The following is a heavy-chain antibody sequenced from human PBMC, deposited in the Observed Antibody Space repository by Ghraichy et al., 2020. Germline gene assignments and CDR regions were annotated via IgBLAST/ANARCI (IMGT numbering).Heavy chain of an antibody. D-gene: IGHD1-26*01. Sequence: GGSLRLSCAASGFTFSSYVMGWVRQAPGKGLEWVSGISGSSITTSYADSVKGRFTISRDNSKNTLYLQMISLGAEDTAVYYCAKASGSNYGYFDYWGQGTLVTVSS. V-gene: IGHV3-23*01. CDR2: ISGSSITT. CDR1: GFTFSSYV. CDR3: AKASGSNYGYFDY. J-gene: IGHJ4*02.